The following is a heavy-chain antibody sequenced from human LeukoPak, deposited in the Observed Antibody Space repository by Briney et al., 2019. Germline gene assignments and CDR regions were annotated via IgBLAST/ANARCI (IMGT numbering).Heavy chain of an antibody. V-gene: IGHV3-7*01. J-gene: IGHJ6*02. CDR1: GFSIGTYW. CDR2: IKHDGSEK. Sequence: GGSLRLSCAASGFSIGTYWMTWVRQAPGKGLEWMANIKHDGSEKFYVDSVKGRFTISRDNARKSVYLQMHDLRTEDTAVYYCAIAYGMDVWGQGTTVTVSS. CDR3: AIAYGMDV.